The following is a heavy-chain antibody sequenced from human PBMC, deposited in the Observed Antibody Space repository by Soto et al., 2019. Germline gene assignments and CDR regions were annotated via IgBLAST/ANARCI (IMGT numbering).Heavy chain of an antibody. CDR2: IYWDDDK. V-gene: IGHV2-5*02. J-gene: IGHJ4*02. D-gene: IGHD6-13*01. Sequence: QITLKESGPTLVKPTQTLTLTCTFSGFSLSTSGVDVGWIRQPPGKALEWLALIYWDDDKRYKPSLKSRLTITRGTSRNQMVRTTTTMDPLDTATYYCAHRRPYSNAPEYFFDYWGQGTLVTVS. CDR3: AHRRPYSNAPEYFFDY. CDR1: GFSLSTSGVD.